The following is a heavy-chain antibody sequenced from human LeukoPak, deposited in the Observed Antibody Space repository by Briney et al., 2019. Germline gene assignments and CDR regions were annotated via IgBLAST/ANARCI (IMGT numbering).Heavy chain of an antibody. Sequence: GASVKVSCKASGYTFTGYYMHWVRQAPGQGLEWMGWINPNSGGTNYAQKFQGRVTMTRDTSISTAYMELSRLRSDDTAVYYCARGLGLKYQLSYYYYYMDVWGKGTTVTVSS. CDR2: INPNSGGT. J-gene: IGHJ6*03. V-gene: IGHV1-2*02. CDR1: GYTFTGYY. D-gene: IGHD2-2*01. CDR3: ARGLGLKYQLSYYYYYMDV.